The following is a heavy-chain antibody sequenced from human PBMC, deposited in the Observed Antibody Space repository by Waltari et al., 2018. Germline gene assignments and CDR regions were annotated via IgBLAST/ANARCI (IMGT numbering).Heavy chain of an antibody. CDR1: GFSFEDYA. V-gene: IGHV3-9*01. Sequence: EVKLVESGGGWALPGGTLRAPWSESGFSFEDYAVHWIRQSPGKGLEWVAGISWNSYTVEYGNSGKGRCIVSRDNAKNAVYLEVTSLRPEDTALYYCAKDMSLVRDSSGYFGGAFDLWGQGTMVTVSS. D-gene: IGHD5-12*01. CDR3: AKDMSLVRDSSGYFGGAFDL. J-gene: IGHJ3*01. CDR2: ISWNSYTV.